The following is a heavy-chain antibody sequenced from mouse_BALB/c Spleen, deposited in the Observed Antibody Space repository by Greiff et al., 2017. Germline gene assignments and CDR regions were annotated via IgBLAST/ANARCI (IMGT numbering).Heavy chain of an antibody. J-gene: IGHJ4*01. Sequence: EVQLVESGTVLARPGASVKMSCKASGYTFTSYWMHWVKQRPGQGLEWIGAIYPGNSDTSYNQKFKGKAKLTAVTSTSTAYMELSSLTNEDSAVYYCTRNGIYSGYAMDYWGQGTSVTVSS. CDR3: TRNGIYSGYAMDY. V-gene: IGHV1-5*01. CDR2: IYPGNSDT. D-gene: IGHD2-1*01. CDR1: GYTFTSYW.